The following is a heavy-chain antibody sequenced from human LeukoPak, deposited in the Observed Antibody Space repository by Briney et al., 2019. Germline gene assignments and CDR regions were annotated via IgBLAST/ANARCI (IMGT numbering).Heavy chain of an antibody. CDR2: ISYDGSNK. Sequence: GRSLRLSCAASGFTFSSYGMHWVRQAPGKGLEWVAVISYDGSNKYYADSVKGRFTISRDNSKNTLYLQMNSLRAEDTAVYYCVKEGYDGSGSYLDYWGQGTLVTVSS. V-gene: IGHV3-30*18. CDR3: VKEGYDGSGSYLDY. D-gene: IGHD3-10*01. CDR1: GFTFSSYG. J-gene: IGHJ4*02.